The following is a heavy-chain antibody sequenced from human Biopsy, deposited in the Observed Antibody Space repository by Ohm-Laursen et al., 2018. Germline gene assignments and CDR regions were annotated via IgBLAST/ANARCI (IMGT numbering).Heavy chain of an antibody. D-gene: IGHD5/OR15-5a*01. CDR1: GVSINGGRYY. Sequence: TLSLTCTVSGVSINGGRYYWNWIRHHPGKGLEWIGNIFYSAKTYYNPSLKSRVTISVDTSKNQFSLKLSSVTAADTAVYYCARGEAGVYDALDIWGQGTMVIVSS. CDR3: ARGEAGVYDALDI. J-gene: IGHJ3*02. CDR2: IFYSAKT. V-gene: IGHV4-31*03.